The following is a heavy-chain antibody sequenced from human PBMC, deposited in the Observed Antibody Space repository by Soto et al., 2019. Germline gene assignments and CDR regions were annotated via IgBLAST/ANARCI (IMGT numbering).Heavy chain of an antibody. CDR3: ARSPLSPYDFWSGYFHFDY. CDR2: IGTAGDT. V-gene: IGHV3-13*01. Sequence: GGSLRLSCAASGFTFSSYDMHWVRQATGKGLEWVSAIGTAGDTYYPGSVKGRFTISRENAKNSLYLQMNSLRAGDTAVYYCARSPLSPYDFWSGYFHFDYWGQGTLVTVSS. J-gene: IGHJ4*02. D-gene: IGHD3-3*01. CDR1: GFTFSSYD.